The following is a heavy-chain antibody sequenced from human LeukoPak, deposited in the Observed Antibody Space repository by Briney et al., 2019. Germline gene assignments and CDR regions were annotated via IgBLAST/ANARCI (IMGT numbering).Heavy chain of an antibody. Sequence: GGSLGLSCAASGFTFSSYWMSWVRQAPGKGLEWVANIKQDGSEKYYVDSVKGRFTISRDNAKNSLYLQMNSLRAEDTAVYYCARDKIDMITFGGVIGTFGYWGQGTLVTVSS. CDR3: ARDKIDMITFGGVIGTFGY. V-gene: IGHV3-7*01. J-gene: IGHJ4*02. CDR1: GFTFSSYW. CDR2: IKQDGSEK. D-gene: IGHD3-16*02.